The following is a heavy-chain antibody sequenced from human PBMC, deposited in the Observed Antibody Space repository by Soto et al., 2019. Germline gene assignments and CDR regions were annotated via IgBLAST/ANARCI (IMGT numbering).Heavy chain of an antibody. CDR2: IIPIFGTA. CDR1: GGTFSSYA. CDR3: SGSTYYYESSGGYYFDY. J-gene: IGHJ4*02. Sequence: SVKVSCKASGGTFSSYAISWVRQAPGQRLEWMGGIIPIFGTANYAQKFQGRVTITADESTSTAYMELSSLRSEDTAVYYCSGSTYYYESSGGYYFDYWGQGSLVTVSS. D-gene: IGHD3-22*01. V-gene: IGHV1-69*13.